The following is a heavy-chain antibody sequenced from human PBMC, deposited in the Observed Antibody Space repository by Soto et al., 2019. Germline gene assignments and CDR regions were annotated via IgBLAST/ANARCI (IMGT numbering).Heavy chain of an antibody. CDR2: INPSGGST. J-gene: IGHJ3*02. CDR1: GYTFTSYY. Sequence: ASVKVSCKASGYTFTSYYMHWVRQAPGQGLELMGIINPSGGSTSYAQKFQGRVTVTRDTSTSTVYMELSSLRSEDTAVYYCARGGYYYDSSGSHDAFDIWGQGTMVTVSS. V-gene: IGHV1-46*01. CDR3: ARGGYYYDSSGSHDAFDI. D-gene: IGHD3-22*01.